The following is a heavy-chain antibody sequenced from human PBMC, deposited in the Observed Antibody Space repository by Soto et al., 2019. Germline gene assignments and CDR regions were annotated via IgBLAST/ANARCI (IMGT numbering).Heavy chain of an antibody. CDR3: AKVIIGLAGVPAAQVYYYYYGMDV. Sequence: GGSLRLSCAASGFTFSSYGMHWVRQAPGKGLEWVAVISYDGSNKYYADSVKGRFTISRDNSKNTLYLQMNSLRAEDTAVYYCAKVIIGLAGVPAAQVYYYYYGMDVWGQGTTVTVSS. J-gene: IGHJ6*02. CDR1: GFTFSSYG. V-gene: IGHV3-30*18. CDR2: ISYDGSNK. D-gene: IGHD2-2*01.